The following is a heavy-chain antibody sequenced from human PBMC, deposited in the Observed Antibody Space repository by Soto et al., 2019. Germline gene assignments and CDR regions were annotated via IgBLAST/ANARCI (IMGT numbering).Heavy chain of an antibody. CDR1: GDGFNRYW. D-gene: IGHD3-16*01. J-gene: IGHJ6*02. CDR2: IYPGDSDT. Sequence: PXESLTISSKGSGDGFNRYWIGWVRQMPGKGLEWIGMIYPGDSDTTYSPSFQGQVTMSADKSISTAYLQWSSLKASDSATYYCARQGINGAYVNYVMDVWGQGTTVTVSS. V-gene: IGHV5-51*01. CDR3: ARQGINGAYVNYVMDV.